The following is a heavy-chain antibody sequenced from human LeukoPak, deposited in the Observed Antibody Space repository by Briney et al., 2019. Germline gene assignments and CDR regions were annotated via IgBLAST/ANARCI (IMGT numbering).Heavy chain of an antibody. D-gene: IGHD3-16*02. V-gene: IGHV1-2*02. Sequence: ASVKVSCKASGYTFTGYYMHWVRQAPGQGLEWMGWINPNSGGTDYAQKFQGRVTMTRDTSTSTAYMELRSLRSDDTAVYYCARDSPNMITFGGVIVMGYWGQGTLVTVSS. CDR3: ARDSPNMITFGGVIVMGY. CDR1: GYTFTGYY. CDR2: INPNSGGT. J-gene: IGHJ4*02.